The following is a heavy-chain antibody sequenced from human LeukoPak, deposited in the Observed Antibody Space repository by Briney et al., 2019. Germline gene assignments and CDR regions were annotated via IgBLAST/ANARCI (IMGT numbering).Heavy chain of an antibody. V-gene: IGHV4-39*01. CDR2: IYYSGST. Sequence: PSETLSLTCSVSGGSISSSSYYWVWIRQPPGKGLEWIGSIYYSGSTYYNPSLKSRVTISVDTSKNQFSLKLSSVTAADTAVYYCARPQSSYSGRYGNWFDPWGQGTLVTVSS. CDR3: ARPQSSYSGRYGNWFDP. CDR1: GGSISSSSYY. J-gene: IGHJ5*02. D-gene: IGHD1-26*01.